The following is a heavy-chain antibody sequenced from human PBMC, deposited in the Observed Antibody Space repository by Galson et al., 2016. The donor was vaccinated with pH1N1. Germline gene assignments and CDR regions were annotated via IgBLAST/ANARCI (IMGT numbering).Heavy chain of an antibody. CDR1: GFSLRTFGVR. D-gene: IGHD3-10*01. V-gene: IGHV2-70*04. CDR2: IDWAAEK. Sequence: PALVKPTQTRKLTCTLSGFSLRTFGVRVSWIRQSPGKALEWLERIDWAAEKIYSPSLKTRLTIPQNTYKDQVVLTMTNMDPVDTGSYYCARMGVPSGGRYYYGMDVWGQGTTVTVSS. J-gene: IGHJ6*02. CDR3: ARMGVPSGGRYYYGMDV.